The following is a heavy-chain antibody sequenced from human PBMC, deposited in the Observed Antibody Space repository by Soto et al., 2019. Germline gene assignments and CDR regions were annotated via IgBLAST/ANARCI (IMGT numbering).Heavy chain of an antibody. CDR2: INPSGGST. Sequence: APGQGLEWMGIINPSGGSTSYAQKFQGRVTMTRDTSTNTVYMELSSLRSEDTAVYYCARVTGATSFDYWGQGTLVTVSS. J-gene: IGHJ4*02. CDR3: ARVTGATSFDY. D-gene: IGHD1-26*01. V-gene: IGHV1-46*01.